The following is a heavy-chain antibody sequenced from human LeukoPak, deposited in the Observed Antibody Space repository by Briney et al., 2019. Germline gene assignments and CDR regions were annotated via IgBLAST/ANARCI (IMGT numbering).Heavy chain of an antibody. CDR3: ARDEGSGIND. J-gene: IGHJ4*02. Sequence: SKTLSLTCAVYGGSFSGYYWSWIRQPPGEGLEWIGEINHSGSTNYNPSLKSRVTISVDTSKNQFSLKLSSVTAADTAVYYCARDEGSGINDWGQGTLVTVSS. CDR1: GGSFSGYY. CDR2: INHSGST. D-gene: IGHD3-10*01. V-gene: IGHV4-34*01.